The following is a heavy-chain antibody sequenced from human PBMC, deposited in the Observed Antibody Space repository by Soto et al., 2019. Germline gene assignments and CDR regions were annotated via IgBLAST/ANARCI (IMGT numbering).Heavy chain of an antibody. V-gene: IGHV4-59*08. J-gene: IGHJ3*02. CDR3: AGHRSGYDAFDI. Sequence: PSETLSLTCTVSGGSISSYYWSWIRQPPGKGLEWIGYIYYSGSTNYNPSLKSRVTISVDTSKNQFSLKLSSVTAADTAVYYCAGHRSGYDAFDIWGQGTMVTVS. CDR1: GGSISSYY. D-gene: IGHD3-22*01. CDR2: IYYSGST.